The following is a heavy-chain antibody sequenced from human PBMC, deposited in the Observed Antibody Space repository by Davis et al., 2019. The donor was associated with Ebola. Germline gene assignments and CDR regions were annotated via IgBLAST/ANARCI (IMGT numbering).Heavy chain of an antibody. CDR2: INPNSGGT. D-gene: IGHD6-19*01. CDR1: GYTFTGFY. Sequence: SLTDSCMASGYTFTGFYIHWVRQAPGQGFEWMGWINPNSGGTNDAPKFQGRGTMTRDTSISKADRALSRWRSDDTAVYYWARVIPIAVAGTRGFDYCGQGTLGTVSS. CDR3: ARVIPIAVAGTRGFDY. J-gene: IGHJ4*02. V-gene: IGHV1-2*02.